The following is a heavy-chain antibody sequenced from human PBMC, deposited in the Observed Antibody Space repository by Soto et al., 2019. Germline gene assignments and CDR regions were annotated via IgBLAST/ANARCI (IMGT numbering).Heavy chain of an antibody. J-gene: IGHJ3*02. Sequence: QVQLQQWGAGLLKPSETLSLTCAVYGGFVSSGNYCWSWIRQPPGKGLEWIGEMSHSGGTHFNPSLKSRVTISVDTSKNQFSLKMSSVTAADTALYYCARVERGTATTVVDAFDIWGPGTMVTVSS. CDR3: ARVERGTATTVVDAFDI. CDR1: GGFVSSGNYC. CDR2: MSHSGGT. V-gene: IGHV4-34*01. D-gene: IGHD1-1*01.